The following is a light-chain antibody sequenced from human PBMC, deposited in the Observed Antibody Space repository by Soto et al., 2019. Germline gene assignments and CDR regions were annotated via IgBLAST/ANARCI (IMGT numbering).Light chain of an antibody. CDR3: QQYTNSPEWT. J-gene: IGKJ1*01. CDR2: GAS. CDR1: QCVSGNF. V-gene: IGKV3-20*01. Sequence: EIVLTQSPGTLSLSPGERATLSCRASQCVSGNFLAWYQQKPGQAPRLLIYGASTRATGIPDRFSGSGSGTDFTLTISRLEPEEFAVYHCQQYTNSPEWTFGQGTKVEIK.